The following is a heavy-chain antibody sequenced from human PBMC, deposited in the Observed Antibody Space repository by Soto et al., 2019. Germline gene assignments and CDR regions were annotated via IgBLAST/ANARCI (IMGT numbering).Heavy chain of an antibody. CDR2: ISGSGST. D-gene: IGHD2-15*01. CDR1: GFTFSSYA. CDR3: VRTSLVVAAATREDY. V-gene: IGHV3-23*01. J-gene: IGHJ4*02. Sequence: PGGSLRLSCAASGFTFSSYAMSWVRQAPGKGLEWVSAISGSGSTYYADSVKGRFTISRDNSKNTLYLQMNSLRAEDTAVYYCVRTSLVVAAATREDYWGQGTLVTVSS.